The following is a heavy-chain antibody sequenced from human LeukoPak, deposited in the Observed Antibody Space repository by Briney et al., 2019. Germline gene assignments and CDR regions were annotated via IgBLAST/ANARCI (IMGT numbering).Heavy chain of an antibody. CDR1: GFAFSRYW. V-gene: IGHV3-7*01. Sequence: GGSLRLSCAASGFAFSRYWMAWVRQAPGKGLEWVANIKQDGSEKYYVDSVKGRFIISRDNAKNSLHLQMNSLRAEDMAVYYCARGGSGGSTQYNWFDTWGQGTLVTVSS. CDR2: IKQDGSEK. CDR3: ARGGSGGSTQYNWFDT. J-gene: IGHJ5*02. D-gene: IGHD1-26*01.